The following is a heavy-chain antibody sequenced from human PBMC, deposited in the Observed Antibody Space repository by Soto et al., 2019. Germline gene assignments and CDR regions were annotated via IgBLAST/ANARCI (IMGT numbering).Heavy chain of an antibody. D-gene: IGHD3-9*01. CDR3: VDILTGYHYPE. CDR2: IIPIFGTA. J-gene: IGHJ4*02. CDR1: GGTFSSYA. V-gene: IGHV1-69*13. Sequence: GASVKVSCKASGGTFSSYAISWVRQAPGQGLEWMGGIIPIFGTANYAQKFQGRVTITADESTSTAYMELSSLRSEDTAVYYCVDILTGYHYPEWGQGTLVTVSS.